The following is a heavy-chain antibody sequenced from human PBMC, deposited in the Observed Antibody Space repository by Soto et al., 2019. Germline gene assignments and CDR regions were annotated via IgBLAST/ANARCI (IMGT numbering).Heavy chain of an antibody. CDR2: IYYSGST. D-gene: IGHD2-15*01. J-gene: IGHJ5*02. CDR3: ARDYVGARWFDP. V-gene: IGHV4-31*03. Sequence: PSETLSLTCTVSGGSIISGGYYWSLIRQHPGKCLEWIGYIYYSGSTYYNPSLKSRVTISVDTSKHQFSLKLSSVTAAATAVYYCARDYVGARWFDPWGQGTLVTVSS. CDR1: GGSIISGGYY.